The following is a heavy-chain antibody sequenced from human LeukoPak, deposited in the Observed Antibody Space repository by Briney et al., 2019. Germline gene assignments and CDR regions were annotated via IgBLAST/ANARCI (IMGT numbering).Heavy chain of an antibody. Sequence: GGSLRLSCAASGFIFSSYSMNWVRQAPGKGLEWVSSISSSSSYIYYADSVKGRFTISRDNSKNTLYLQMNSLRAEDTAVYYCARGLSGPDAFDIWGQGTMVTVSS. D-gene: IGHD5-12*01. CDR1: GFIFSSYS. CDR2: ISSSSSYI. J-gene: IGHJ3*02. CDR3: ARGLSGPDAFDI. V-gene: IGHV3-21*01.